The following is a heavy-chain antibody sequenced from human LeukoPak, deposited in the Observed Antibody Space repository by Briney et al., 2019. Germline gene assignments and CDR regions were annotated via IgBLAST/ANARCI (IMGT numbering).Heavy chain of an antibody. V-gene: IGHV4-34*01. Sequence: PSETLSLTCAVYGGSFSGYYWSWIRQPPGKGLEWIGEINHSGSTNYNPSLNSRVTISVDTSKNQFSLKLSSVTAADTAVYYCARVPPTGRFYYYMDVWGKGTTVTVSS. D-gene: IGHD4-17*01. CDR3: ARVPPTGRFYYYMDV. CDR1: GGSFSGYY. CDR2: INHSGST. J-gene: IGHJ6*03.